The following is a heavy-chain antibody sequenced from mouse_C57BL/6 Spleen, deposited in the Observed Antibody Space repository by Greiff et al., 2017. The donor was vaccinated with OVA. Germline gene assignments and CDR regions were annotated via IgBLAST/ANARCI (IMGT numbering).Heavy chain of an antibody. D-gene: IGHD3-2*02. V-gene: IGHV1-50*01. CDR3: ARQTAQATNFDY. CDR2: IDPSDSYT. CDR1: GYTFTSYW. J-gene: IGHJ2*01. Sequence: VQLQQPGAELVKPGASVKLSCKASGYTFTSYWMQWVKQRPGQGLEWIGEIDPSDSYTNYNQKFKGKATLTVDTSSSTAYMQLSSLKSEDSAVYYCARQTAQATNFDYWGQGTTLTVSS.